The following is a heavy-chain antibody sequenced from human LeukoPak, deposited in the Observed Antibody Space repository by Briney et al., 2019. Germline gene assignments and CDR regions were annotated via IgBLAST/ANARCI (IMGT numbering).Heavy chain of an antibody. V-gene: IGHV4-38-2*02. CDR3: ARGAEYYAIWRGYAGYSDY. J-gene: IGHJ4*02. D-gene: IGHD3-3*01. CDR1: GYSISNGYY. CDR2: ICHRGST. Sequence: SETLSLTCTVSGYSISNGYYWGWIRQPPGKGLEWVGSICHRGSTYYNPSLRSRVTISLDRSKKKFSLKLTPVTAADTAVYFCARGAEYYAIWRGYAGYSDYWGQGISVTVSS.